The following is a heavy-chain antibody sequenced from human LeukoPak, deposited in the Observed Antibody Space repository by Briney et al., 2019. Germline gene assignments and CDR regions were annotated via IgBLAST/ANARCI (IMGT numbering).Heavy chain of an antibody. CDR1: GFTFGDYA. D-gene: IGHD2-15*01. Sequence: GGSLRLSCTASGFTFGDYAMGWVRQGPGKGLECVGFFRSKAYGGTTAFAASVKGRFTISRDDSKSIAYLQMSSLKTEDTAVYYCTRDCSGGSCYEEMDYWGQGTLVTVSS. J-gene: IGHJ4*02. V-gene: IGHV3-49*04. CDR3: TRDCSGGSCYEEMDY. CDR2: FRSKAYGGTT.